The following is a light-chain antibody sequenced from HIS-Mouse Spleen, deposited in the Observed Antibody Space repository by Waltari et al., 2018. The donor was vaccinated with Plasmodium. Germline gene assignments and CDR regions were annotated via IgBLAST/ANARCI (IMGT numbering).Light chain of an antibody. J-gene: IGLJ2*01. V-gene: IGLV2-8*01. CDR2: QVS. CDR1: SSDVGGYNY. CDR3: SSYAGSNNLV. Sequence: QSALTQPPSASGSPGQSVTISCTGTSSDVGGYNYVSWYQQHPGKAPKLMIYQVSKRPSGVPERCSGSKAGNTASLTVSGLQAEDEAEYYCSSYAGSNNLVFGGGTKLTVL.